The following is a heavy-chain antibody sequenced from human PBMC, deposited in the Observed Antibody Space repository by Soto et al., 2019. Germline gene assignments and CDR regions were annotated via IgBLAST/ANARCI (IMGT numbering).Heavy chain of an antibody. D-gene: IGHD6-25*01. CDR1: GGSISSSSYY. V-gene: IGHV4-39*01. CDR3: TSTARGSNDYYYYYMDV. Sequence: SETLSLTCTVSGGSISSSSYYWGWIRQPPGKGLEWIGSIYYSGSTYYNPSLKSRVTISVDTSKNQFSLKLSSVTAADTAVYYCTSTARGSNDYYYYYMDVWGKGTTVTVSS. CDR2: IYYSGST. J-gene: IGHJ6*03.